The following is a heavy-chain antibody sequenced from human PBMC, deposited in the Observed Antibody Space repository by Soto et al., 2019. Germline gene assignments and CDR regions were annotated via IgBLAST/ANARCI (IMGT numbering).Heavy chain of an antibody. CDR1: GFTFSSYG. J-gene: IGHJ6*02. Sequence: QVQLVESGGGVVQPGRSLRLSCAASGFTFSSYGMXXXXXXXXXXXXXXXVIWYDGSNKYYADSVKGRFTISRDNSKXXXXXXXXXXXXXXXXXXXXXXXXXXXXXXXXXXXDVWGQGTTVTVSS. CDR3: XXXXXXXXXXXXXXXDV. CDR2: IWYDGSNK. V-gene: IGHV3-33*01.